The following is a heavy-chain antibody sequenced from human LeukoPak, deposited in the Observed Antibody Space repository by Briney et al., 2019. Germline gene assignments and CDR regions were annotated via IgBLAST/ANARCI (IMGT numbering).Heavy chain of an antibody. Sequence: SETLSLTCSVSGASMSSGSYYWGWIRQPPGKGLEWLGNVSYTGSTYYNPSLKSRLIFSVDTSKNQFSLRLTSVTAADTAFYYCVRQGLEMTGGGWFDPWGQGTLVTVSS. CDR2: VSYTGST. CDR3: VRQGLEMTGGGWFDP. CDR1: GASMSSGSYY. V-gene: IGHV4-39*01. D-gene: IGHD2-8*02. J-gene: IGHJ5*02.